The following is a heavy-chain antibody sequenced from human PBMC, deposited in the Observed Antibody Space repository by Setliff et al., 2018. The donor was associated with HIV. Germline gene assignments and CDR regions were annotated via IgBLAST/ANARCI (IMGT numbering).Heavy chain of an antibody. CDR3: ARGGILTGFTFDY. J-gene: IGHJ4*02. D-gene: IGHD3-9*01. V-gene: IGHV4-61*09. CDR2: VYTSGTT. CDR1: GGSISSGHYY. Sequence: PSETLSLTCTVSGGSISSGHYYWSWIRRPAGKGLEWIGHVYTSGTTNYNPSLRSRVTISLDTSKNQFSLKLTSVTAADTAVYYCARGGILTGFTFDYWGQGTLVTVSS.